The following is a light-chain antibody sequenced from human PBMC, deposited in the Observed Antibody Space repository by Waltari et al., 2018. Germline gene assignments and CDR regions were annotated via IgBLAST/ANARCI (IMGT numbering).Light chain of an antibody. J-gene: IGLJ2*01. Sequence: QSALTQPASVSGSPGQSITISCTGSSDDGGRYKFVSWYQQHPGKVPKLLIFDVTDRPSGVSDRFSGSKSGNTASLTISGLQPEDEADYYCSSHTTSSTLVFGGGTRVTVL. V-gene: IGLV2-14*03. CDR3: SSHTTSSTLV. CDR2: DVT. CDR1: SDDGGRYKF.